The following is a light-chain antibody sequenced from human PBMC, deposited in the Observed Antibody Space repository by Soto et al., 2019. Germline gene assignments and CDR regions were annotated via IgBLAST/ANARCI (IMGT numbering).Light chain of an antibody. J-gene: IGKJ4*01. CDR2: KAS. CDR1: QSISNW. CDR3: QHYVSYPLT. Sequence: DIQMTQSPSTLSAYVGDRVTITCRASQSISNWLVWYQQKPGKAPNLLIYKASSLESGVPSRFSGSGSGTEFTLTISSLQPDDFATYYCQHYVSYPLTFGGGTKVEIK. V-gene: IGKV1-5*03.